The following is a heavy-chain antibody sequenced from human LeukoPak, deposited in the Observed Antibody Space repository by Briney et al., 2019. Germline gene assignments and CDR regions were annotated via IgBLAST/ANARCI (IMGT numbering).Heavy chain of an antibody. CDR1: GGSMSSYY. D-gene: IGHD3-22*01. CDR3: AKSNGYGLIDI. Sequence: PSETLSLTCTVSGGSMSSYYWSWIRQPAGMGLEWVGNIFYSGSTYYSPSLKSRVTISLDTSRNQFSLKLNSVTAADTAVYYCAKSNGYGLIDIWGQGTMVTVSS. V-gene: IGHV4-59*12. J-gene: IGHJ3*02. CDR2: IFYSGST.